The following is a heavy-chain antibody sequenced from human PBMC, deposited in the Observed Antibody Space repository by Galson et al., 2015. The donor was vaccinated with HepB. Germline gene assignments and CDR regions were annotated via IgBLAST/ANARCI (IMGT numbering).Heavy chain of an antibody. CDR3: ARDPQTTVVTEGGFDY. Sequence: SVKVSCKASGYTFTSYYMHWVRQAPGQGLEWMGIINPSGGSTSYAQKFQGRVTMTRDTSTSTVYMELSSLRSEDTAVYYCARDPQTTVVTEGGFDYWGQGTLVTVSS. CDR1: GYTFTSYY. D-gene: IGHD4-23*01. V-gene: IGHV1-46*01. CDR2: INPSGGST. J-gene: IGHJ4*02.